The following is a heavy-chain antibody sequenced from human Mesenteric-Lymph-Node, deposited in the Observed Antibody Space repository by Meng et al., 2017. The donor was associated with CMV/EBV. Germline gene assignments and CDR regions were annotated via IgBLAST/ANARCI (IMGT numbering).Heavy chain of an antibody. D-gene: IGHD1-26*01. CDR1: GFAFSNVW. Sequence: ASGFAFSNVWMSWVRQAPGKGLDWVGRIKARADGGTTDYGAPVKGRFIISRDDSKNTLYLQMNSLKTEDTAVYYCATSDRGWEPDYWGQGTLVTVSS. J-gene: IGHJ4*02. CDR2: IKARADGGTT. CDR3: ATSDRGWEPDY. V-gene: IGHV3-15*01.